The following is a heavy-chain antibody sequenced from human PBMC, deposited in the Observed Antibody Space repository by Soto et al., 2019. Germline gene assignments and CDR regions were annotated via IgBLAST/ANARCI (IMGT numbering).Heavy chain of an antibody. D-gene: IGHD6-13*01. CDR3: AIYRCSYSNTCLSRGRDY. J-gene: IGHJ4*03. V-gene: IGHV3-23*01. CDR2: ISGNGDNT. Sequence: TVKEWLSAISGNGDNTYYADSVKGRFTISRDNSKNTLYLQMKSLRAEETALYHCAIYRCSYSNTCLSRGRDYSGQRPRVYLSA.